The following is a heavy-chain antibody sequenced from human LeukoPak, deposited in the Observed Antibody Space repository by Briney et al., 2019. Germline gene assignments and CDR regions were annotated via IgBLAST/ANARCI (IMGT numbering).Heavy chain of an antibody. Sequence: SETLSLTCTVSGGSISSYYWSWIRQPPGKGLEWIGYIYYSGSTNYNPSLKSRVTISVDTSKNQFSLKLSSVTAADTAVYYCARGRRKGYCSSTSCKRGAFDIWGQGTMVTVSS. CDR3: ARGRRKGYCSSTSCKRGAFDI. CDR2: IYYSGST. CDR1: GGSISSYY. V-gene: IGHV4-59*01. D-gene: IGHD2-2*01. J-gene: IGHJ3*02.